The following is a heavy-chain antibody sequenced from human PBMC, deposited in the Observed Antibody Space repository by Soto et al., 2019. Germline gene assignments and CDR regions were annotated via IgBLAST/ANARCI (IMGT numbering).Heavy chain of an antibody. Sequence: VKVSCKASGGTFSGYALSWVRQAPGQGLEWMGGIIPIFGTANYAQKFQGRVTITADESTSTAYMELSSLRSEDTAVYYCAIEGSGTTVVTPPYYYGMDVWGQGTTVTVSS. J-gene: IGHJ6*02. CDR1: GGTFSGYA. CDR3: AIEGSGTTVVTPPYYYGMDV. CDR2: IIPIFGTA. V-gene: IGHV1-69*13. D-gene: IGHD4-17*01.